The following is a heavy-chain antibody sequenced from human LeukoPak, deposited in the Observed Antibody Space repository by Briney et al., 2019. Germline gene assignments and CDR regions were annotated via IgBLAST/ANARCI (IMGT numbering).Heavy chain of an antibody. J-gene: IGHJ4*02. V-gene: IGHV3-30*18. CDR2: ISYDGSNK. D-gene: IGHD6-19*01. Sequence: HPGGSLRLSCAASGFTFSSYGMHWVRQAPGKGLEWVAVISYDGSNKYYADSVKGRFTISRDNSKNTLYLQMNSLRAEDTAVYYCAKDLAVAGTPDYWGQGTLVTVSS. CDR1: GFTFSSYG. CDR3: AKDLAVAGTPDY.